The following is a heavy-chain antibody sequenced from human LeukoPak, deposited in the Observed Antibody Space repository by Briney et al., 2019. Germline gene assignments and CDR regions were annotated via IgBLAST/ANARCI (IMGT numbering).Heavy chain of an antibody. J-gene: IGHJ4*02. CDR1: GGSISSSSYY. D-gene: IGHD3-10*01. CDR3: ATSGYGSRY. V-gene: IGHV4-39*01. CDR2: IYYSGST. Sequence: SQTLSLTCTVSGGSISSSSYYWGWIRQPPGKGLEWIGSIYYSGSTYYNPSLKSRVTLSVDTSKNQFSLKLNSVTAADTAVYYCATSGYGSRYRGQGTLVTVSS.